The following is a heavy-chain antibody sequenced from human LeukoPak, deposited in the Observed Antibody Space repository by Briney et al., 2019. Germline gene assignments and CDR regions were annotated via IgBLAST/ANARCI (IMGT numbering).Heavy chain of an antibody. D-gene: IGHD1-26*01. CDR1: GYTFTSYA. Sequence: ASVKVSCKASGYTFTSYAMHWVRQAPGQGLEWMGWINPNSGGTNYAQKFQGRVTMTRDTSISTAYMELSRLRSDDTAVYYCAKLGATVGYSPIDYWGQGTLVTVSS. J-gene: IGHJ4*02. CDR2: INPNSGGT. CDR3: AKLGATVGYSPIDY. V-gene: IGHV1-2*02.